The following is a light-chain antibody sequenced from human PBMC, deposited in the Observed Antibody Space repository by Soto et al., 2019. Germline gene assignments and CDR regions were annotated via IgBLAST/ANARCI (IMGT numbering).Light chain of an antibody. Sequence: QSVLTQPASVSGSPGQSITISCTGTSSDIGKYNYVSWFQQHPAKAPKLIIFEVSTRPSGVSNRFSGSKSGNTASLTISGLQAEDEADYYCSSYTGSNINTVVFGGGPKLTVL. V-gene: IGLV2-14*01. CDR2: EVS. CDR3: SSYTGSNINTVV. J-gene: IGLJ2*01. CDR1: SSDIGKYNY.